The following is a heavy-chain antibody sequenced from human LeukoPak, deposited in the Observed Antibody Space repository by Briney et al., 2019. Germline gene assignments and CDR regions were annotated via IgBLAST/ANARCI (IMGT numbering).Heavy chain of an antibody. CDR2: IRTKADGETT. CDR1: GFTFSNAW. J-gene: IGHJ4*02. V-gene: IGHV3-15*01. Sequence: PGGSLRLSCAASGFTFSNAWMDWVRQAPGKGLEWVGLIRTKADGETTDYAAPVKGRFFISRDDSTNTLYLQMNSLQSEDTAAYYCARGARKKGYSYGYVPFDYWGQGTLVTVSS. CDR3: ARGARKKGYSYGYVPFDY. D-gene: IGHD5-18*01.